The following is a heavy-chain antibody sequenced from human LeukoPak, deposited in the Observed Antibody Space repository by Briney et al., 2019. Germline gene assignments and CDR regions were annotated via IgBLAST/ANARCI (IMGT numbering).Heavy chain of an antibody. V-gene: IGHV1-18*01. D-gene: IGHD1-26*01. J-gene: IGHJ4*02. CDR1: GYTFSSYG. CDR2: ISGYNGHT. Sequence: ASVKVSCKTSGYTFSSYGVSWVRQAPGQGLEWVGWISGYNGHTNYAQKFKGRVTMTTDTSTTDTYTTTVYMEVRSLRSDDTAVYYCARSPLGEVGAQGFDYWGQGTLVTVSS. CDR3: ARSPLGEVGAQGFDY.